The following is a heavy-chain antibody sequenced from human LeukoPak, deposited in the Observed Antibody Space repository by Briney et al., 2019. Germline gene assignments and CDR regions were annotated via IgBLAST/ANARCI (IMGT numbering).Heavy chain of an antibody. J-gene: IGHJ6*04. CDR2: FRGSGAAT. Sequence: PGGSLRLSCAASGFTFSSYAMNWVRQAPGKGLKWVSGFRGSGAATFYADSVKGRFTISRDNAKNSLYLQMNSLRAEDTAVYYCAELGITMIGGVWGKGTTVTISS. CDR1: GFTFSSYA. D-gene: IGHD3-10*02. CDR3: AELGITMIGGV. V-gene: IGHV3-23*01.